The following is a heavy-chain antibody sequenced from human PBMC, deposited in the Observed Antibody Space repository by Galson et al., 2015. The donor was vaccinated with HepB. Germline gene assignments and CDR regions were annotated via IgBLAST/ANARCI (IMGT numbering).Heavy chain of an antibody. Sequence: SLRLSCAVSGFTFRNYVMTWVRQAPGKGLEWVSSIIGSGCSTFYADSVKGRFTISRDNSKNTLFLQMNGLRVEDTAVYYCAKMGSYGDYDFDPWGQGTLVTVSS. J-gene: IGHJ5*02. CDR1: GFTFRNYV. CDR2: IIGSGCST. V-gene: IGHV3-23*01. CDR3: AKMGSYGDYDFDP. D-gene: IGHD4-17*01.